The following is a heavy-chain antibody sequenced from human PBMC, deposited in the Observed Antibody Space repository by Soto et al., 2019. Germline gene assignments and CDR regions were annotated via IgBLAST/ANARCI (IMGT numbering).Heavy chain of an antibody. CDR1: NASISSRKW. Sequence: QVQLQASGPGLVKPSGPLPLTCTVSNASISSRKWWTWVRQTPGKGLEWIGEISRSGSLNHIPTLKSRVTMSLNKSENQFSLKMTAVAAADTAVYYCASKFGELLADAFDIWGQGTVVTVSS. J-gene: IGHJ3*02. D-gene: IGHD3-10*01. CDR3: ASKFGELLADAFDI. CDR2: ISRSGSL. V-gene: IGHV4-4*02.